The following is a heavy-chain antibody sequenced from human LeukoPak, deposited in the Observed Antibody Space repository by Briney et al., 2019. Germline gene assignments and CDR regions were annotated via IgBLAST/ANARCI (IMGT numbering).Heavy chain of an antibody. CDR3: ARTYDFGRGPPGDAFDN. CDR1: GFTFSSYS. D-gene: IGHD3-3*01. CDR2: ISSSSSYI. J-gene: IGHJ3*02. V-gene: IGHV3-21*01. Sequence: GGSLRLSCAASGFTFSSYSMNWVRQAPGKGLEWVSSISSSSSYIYYADSVKGRFTNSRDNAKNSLYLQMNSLRAEDTAVYYCARTYDFGRGPPGDAFDNWGPGTWVIVSS.